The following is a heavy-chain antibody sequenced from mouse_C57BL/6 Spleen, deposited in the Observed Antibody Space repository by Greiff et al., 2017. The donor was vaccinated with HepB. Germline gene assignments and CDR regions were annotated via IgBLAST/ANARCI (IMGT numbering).Heavy chain of an antibody. CDR1: GYTFTSYW. V-gene: IGHV1-64*01. D-gene: IGHD2-4*01. Sequence: QVQLKQPGAELVKPGASVKLSCKASGYTFTSYWMHWVKQRPGQGLEWIGMIHPNSGSTNYNEKFKSKATLTVDKSSSTAYMQLSSLTSEDSAVYYCARGKNYDVSYFDVWGTGTTVTVSS. CDR3: ARGKNYDVSYFDV. J-gene: IGHJ1*03. CDR2: IHPNSGST.